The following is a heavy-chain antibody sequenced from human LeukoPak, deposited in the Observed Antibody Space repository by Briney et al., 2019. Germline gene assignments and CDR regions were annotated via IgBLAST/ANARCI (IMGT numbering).Heavy chain of an antibody. V-gene: IGHV3-48*01. CDR1: GFTFSSYS. Sequence: GGSLRLSCAASGFTFSSYSMNWVRQAPGKGLEWVSYISSSSSTIYYADSVKGRFTISRDNAKNSLYLQMNSLRAEDTAVYYCARDQYSSSSHFDYWGQGTLVTVSS. J-gene: IGHJ4*02. D-gene: IGHD6-6*01. CDR2: ISSSSSTI. CDR3: ARDQYSSSSHFDY.